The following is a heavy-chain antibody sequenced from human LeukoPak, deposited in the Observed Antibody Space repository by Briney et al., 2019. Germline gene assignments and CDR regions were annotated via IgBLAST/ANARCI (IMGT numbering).Heavy chain of an antibody. Sequence: ASVKVSCKASGGTFSSYAISWVRQAPGQGLEWMGGIIPIFGTANYAQKFQGRVTITADESTSTAYMELSSLRSEDTAVYYCARDISSSHYDILTGYYSWGQGTLVTVSS. CDR3: ARDISSSHYDILTGYYS. V-gene: IGHV1-69*13. J-gene: IGHJ4*02. CDR1: GGTFSSYA. D-gene: IGHD3-9*01. CDR2: IIPIFGTA.